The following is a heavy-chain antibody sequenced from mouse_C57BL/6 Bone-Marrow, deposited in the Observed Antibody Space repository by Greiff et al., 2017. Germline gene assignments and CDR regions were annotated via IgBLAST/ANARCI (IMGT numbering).Heavy chain of an antibody. J-gene: IGHJ1*03. D-gene: IGHD1-1*01. CDR1: GYTFTDYY. V-gene: IGHV1-19*01. CDR2: INPYNGGT. CDR3: ASHYYGSSPWYFDV. Sequence: VQLKQSGPVLVKPGASVKMSCKASGYTFTDYYMNWVKQSHGKSLEWIGVINPYNGGTSYNQKFKGKATLTVDKSSSTAYMELNSLTSEDSAVYYCASHYYGSSPWYFDVWGTGTTVTVSS.